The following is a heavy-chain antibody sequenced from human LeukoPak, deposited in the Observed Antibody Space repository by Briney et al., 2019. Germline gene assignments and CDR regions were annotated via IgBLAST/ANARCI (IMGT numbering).Heavy chain of an antibody. CDR2: IYTGGNE. J-gene: IGHJ6*02. V-gene: IGHV3-53*01. CDR1: GFSVSSKY. CDR3: ARDPAARSGNYSYHGMDV. D-gene: IGHD1-26*01. Sequence: GGSLILSCAASGFSVSSKYMSWVRQAPGKGLEWVSVIYTGGNEYYADSGKGRFTISRDNARNSVYLQMNSLRAEDRAVYYCARDPAARSGNYSYHGMDVWGLGTTVTVSS.